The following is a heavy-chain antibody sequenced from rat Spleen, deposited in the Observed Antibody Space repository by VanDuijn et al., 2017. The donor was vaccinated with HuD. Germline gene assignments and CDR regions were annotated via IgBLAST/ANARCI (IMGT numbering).Heavy chain of an antibody. V-gene: IGHV2-32*01. Sequence: QVQLKESGPGLVKPSETLSLTCTVSGFSLTSYHVSWVRQPPGKGLEWMGVIWGDGSTAYNSALKSRLSISRDTSKNQVFLKMNSLQTDDTGTYYCTRVFDTMGPTTGWGQGVMVTVSS. CDR2: IWGDGST. CDR1: GFSLTSYH. J-gene: IGHJ2*01. CDR3: TRVFDTMGPTTG. D-gene: IGHD1-7*01.